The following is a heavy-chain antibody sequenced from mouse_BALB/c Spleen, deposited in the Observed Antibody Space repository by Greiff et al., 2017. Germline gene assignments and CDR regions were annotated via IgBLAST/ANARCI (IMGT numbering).Heavy chain of an antibody. J-gene: IGHJ3*01. Sequence: QVQLQQSGAELVRPGASVTLSCKASGYTFTDYEMHWVKQTPVHGLEWIGAIDPETGGTAYNQKFKGKATLTADKSSSTAYMELRSLTSEDSAVYYCTNDGYHGFAWFAYWGQGTLVTVSA. D-gene: IGHD2-3*01. V-gene: IGHV1-15*01. CDR2: IDPETGGT. CDR1: GYTFTDYE. CDR3: TNDGYHGFAWFAY.